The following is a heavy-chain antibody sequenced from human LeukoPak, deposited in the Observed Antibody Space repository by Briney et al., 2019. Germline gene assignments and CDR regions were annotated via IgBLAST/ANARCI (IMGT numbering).Heavy chain of an antibody. D-gene: IGHD2-15*01. V-gene: IGHV1-2*02. CDR1: GYTFTGYY. J-gene: IGHJ4*02. Sequence: GASVKVSCKASGYTFTGYYMHWVRQAPGQGLEWMGWINPNSGGTNYAQKFQGRVTMTRDTSISTAYMELSRLRSDDTAVYYCARDYCSGGSCYSIYFDYWGQGTLVTVSS. CDR2: INPNSGGT. CDR3: ARDYCSGGSCYSIYFDY.